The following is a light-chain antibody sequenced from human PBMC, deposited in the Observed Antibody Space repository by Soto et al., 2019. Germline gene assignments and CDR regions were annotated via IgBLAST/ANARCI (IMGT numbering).Light chain of an antibody. CDR2: STN. CDR1: RSNIGSNT. J-gene: IGLJ2*01. CDR3: TAWDGSLDIVL. Sequence: QLVLTQSPSASGTPGQRVTISCSGGRSNIGSNTVNWYQQLPGSAPKLLIYSTNQRPSGVPDRFSGSKSGTSAALAISGLQSEDEADYYCTAWDGSLDIVLIGGGTKLTVL. V-gene: IGLV1-44*01.